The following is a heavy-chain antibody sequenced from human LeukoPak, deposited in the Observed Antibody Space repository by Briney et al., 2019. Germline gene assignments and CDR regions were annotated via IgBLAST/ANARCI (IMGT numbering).Heavy chain of an antibody. Sequence: SETLSLTCAVYGGSFSGYYWSWIRQPPGKGLEWIGEINHSGSTNYNPSLKSRVTISVDTSKNQFSLKLSSVTAADTAVYYCARGPAGVLWFGELFGYWGQGTLVTVSS. D-gene: IGHD3-10*01. J-gene: IGHJ4*02. CDR1: GGSFSGYY. CDR3: ARGPAGVLWFGELFGY. CDR2: INHSGST. V-gene: IGHV4-34*01.